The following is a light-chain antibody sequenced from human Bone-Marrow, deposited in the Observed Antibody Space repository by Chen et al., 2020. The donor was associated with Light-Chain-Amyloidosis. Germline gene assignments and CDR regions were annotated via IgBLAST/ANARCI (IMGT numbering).Light chain of an antibody. V-gene: IGLV3-19*01. CDR1: SLRYYP. J-gene: IGLJ2*01. CDR3: SSRDTTGNHLL. Sequence: SSELTQDPAVSVTLGQTVRITCQGDSLRYYPATWYQQKPGQAPVLVSSRNNNRPSGIPDRFSGSSSVNAASLTITGDQAEDESDYHCSSRDTTGNHLLFGGGTSLTVL. CDR2: RNN.